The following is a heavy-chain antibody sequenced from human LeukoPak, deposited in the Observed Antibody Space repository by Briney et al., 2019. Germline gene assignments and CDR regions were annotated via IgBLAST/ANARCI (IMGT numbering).Heavy chain of an antibody. J-gene: IGHJ3*02. Sequence: ASVKVSCEVSGYTLTELSMHWVRQAPGKGLEWMGGFDPEDGETIYAQKFQGRVTMTEDTSTDTAYMELSSLRSEDTAVYYCATDLFGTAAFDIWGQGTMATVSS. D-gene: IGHD3-3*01. CDR1: GYTLTELS. CDR2: FDPEDGET. V-gene: IGHV1-24*01. CDR3: ATDLFGTAAFDI.